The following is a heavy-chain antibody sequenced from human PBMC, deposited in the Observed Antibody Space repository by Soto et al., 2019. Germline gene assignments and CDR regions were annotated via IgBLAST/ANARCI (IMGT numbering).Heavy chain of an antibody. J-gene: IGHJ5*02. Sequence: PGGSLRLSCAASGFTFSSYGMHWVRQAPGKGLGWVAVIWYEGSNKYYADSVKGRFTISRDNSKNTLYLQMNSLRAEDTAVYYCARESSSTSNWFDPWGQGTLVTVSS. CDR3: ARESSSTSNWFDP. CDR2: IWYEGSNK. CDR1: GFTFSSYG. V-gene: IGHV3-33*01. D-gene: IGHD2-2*01.